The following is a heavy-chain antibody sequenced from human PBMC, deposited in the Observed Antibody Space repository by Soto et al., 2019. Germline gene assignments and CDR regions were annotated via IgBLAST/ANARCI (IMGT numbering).Heavy chain of an antibody. J-gene: IGHJ4*02. V-gene: IGHV3-53*04. D-gene: IGHD1-26*01. CDR1: GFTVSSNY. CDR3: ARWDDADYYFDY. Sequence: LSLTCAASGFTVSSNYMSWVRQAPGKGLEWVSVIYSGGSTYYADSVKGRFTISRHNSKNTLYLQMNSLRAEDTAVYYCARWDDADYYFDYWGQGTLVTVSS. CDR2: IYSGGST.